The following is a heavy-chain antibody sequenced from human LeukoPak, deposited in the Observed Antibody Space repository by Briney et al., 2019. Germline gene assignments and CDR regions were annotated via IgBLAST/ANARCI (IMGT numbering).Heavy chain of an antibody. D-gene: IGHD3-22*01. CDR2: ISYDGSNK. Sequence: PGGSLRLSCVASGFTFNSFGMHWVRQAPGKGLEWVAVISYDGSNKYFADSVKGRFTISRDNSKNTLYLQMNSLRAEDTAVYYCAKDYDSSGWAAFDIWGQGTMVTVSS. J-gene: IGHJ3*02. CDR3: AKDYDSSGWAAFDI. V-gene: IGHV3-30*18. CDR1: GFTFNSFG.